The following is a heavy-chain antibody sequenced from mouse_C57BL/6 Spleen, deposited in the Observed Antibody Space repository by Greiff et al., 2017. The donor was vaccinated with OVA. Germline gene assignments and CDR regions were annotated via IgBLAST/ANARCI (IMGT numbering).Heavy chain of an antibody. CDR2: INPNYGTT. CDR1: GYSFTDYN. D-gene: IGHD2-4*01. CDR3: ARAYDYDSPLDFDV. J-gene: IGHJ1*03. V-gene: IGHV1-39*01. Sequence: EVKLVESGPELVKPGASVKISCKASGYSFTDYNMNWVKQSNGKSLEWIGVINPNYGTTSYNQKFKGKATLTVDQSSSTAYMQLNSLTSEDSAVYYCARAYDYDSPLDFDVWGTGTTVTVSS.